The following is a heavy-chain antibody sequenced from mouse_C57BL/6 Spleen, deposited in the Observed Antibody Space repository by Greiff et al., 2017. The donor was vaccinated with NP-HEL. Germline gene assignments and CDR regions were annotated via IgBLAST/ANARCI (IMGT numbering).Heavy chain of an antibody. Sequence: EVQLVESGGDLVKPGGSLKLSCAASGFTFSSYGMSWVRQTPDKRLEWVATISSGGSYTYYPDSVKGRFTISRDNAKNNLYLQMSSLKSEDTAMYYCARRDYDGFAYWGQGTLVTVSA. J-gene: IGHJ3*01. CDR2: ISSGGSYT. CDR3: ARRDYDGFAY. CDR1: GFTFSSYG. D-gene: IGHD2-4*01. V-gene: IGHV5-6*01.